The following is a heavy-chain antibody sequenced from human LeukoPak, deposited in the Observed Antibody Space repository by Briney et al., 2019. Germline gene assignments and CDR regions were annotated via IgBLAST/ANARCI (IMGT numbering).Heavy chain of an antibody. V-gene: IGHV4-59*01. D-gene: IGHD1-26*01. CDR2: IYYSGST. CDR1: GGSISSYY. CDR3: ARDSAAEDNWFDP. Sequence: NPSETLSLTCTVSGGSISSYYWSWIRQPPGKGLEWIEYIYYSGSTNYNPSLKSRVTISVDTSKNQFSLKLSSVTAADTAVYYCARDSAAEDNWFDPWGQGTLVTVSS. J-gene: IGHJ5*02.